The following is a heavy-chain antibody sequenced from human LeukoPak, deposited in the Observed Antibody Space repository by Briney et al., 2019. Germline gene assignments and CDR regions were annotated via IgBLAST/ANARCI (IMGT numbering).Heavy chain of an antibody. D-gene: IGHD2-2*02. J-gene: IGHJ4*02. CDR3: ARGFYTVNFDY. CDR1: GFTFSSYA. CDR2: ISYDGSNK. V-gene: IGHV3-30*04. Sequence: PGRSLRLSCAASGFTFSSYAMHWVRQAPGKGLEWVAVISYDGSNKYYADSVKGRFTISRDNSKSTLYLQMNSLRAEDTAVYYCARGFYTVNFDYWGQGTLVTVSS.